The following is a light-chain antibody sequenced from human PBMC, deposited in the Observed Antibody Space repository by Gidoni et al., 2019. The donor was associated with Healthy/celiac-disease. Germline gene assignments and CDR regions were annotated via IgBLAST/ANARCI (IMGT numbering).Light chain of an antibody. J-gene: IGLJ2*01. CDR3: AAWDDSLSGVV. CDR2: RNN. V-gene: IGLV1-47*01. Sequence: QSVLTQPPSASGTPGQRFTISCSGSSSNIGSNYVYWYQQLPGTAPKLLIYRNNQRLSGVPDRFSGSKSGTSASLAISGLRSEDEADYYCAAWDDSLSGVVFGGGTKLTVL. CDR1: SSNIGSNY.